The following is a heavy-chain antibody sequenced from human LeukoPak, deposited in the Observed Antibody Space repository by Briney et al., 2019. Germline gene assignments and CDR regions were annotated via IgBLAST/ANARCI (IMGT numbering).Heavy chain of an antibody. Sequence: GGSLSPSCAASGFTFSRYWMTWVRQAPGKGLKWVANIRQDGSEIYYVDSVKGRFTISRDNAKNSLYLQMNSLSAEDTAVYYCARVVVISPNYYFDFWGQGALQTVPS. CDR2: IRQDGSEI. V-gene: IGHV3-7*01. CDR3: ARVVVISPNYYFDF. CDR1: GFTFSRYW. J-gene: IGHJ4*02. D-gene: IGHD3-22*01.